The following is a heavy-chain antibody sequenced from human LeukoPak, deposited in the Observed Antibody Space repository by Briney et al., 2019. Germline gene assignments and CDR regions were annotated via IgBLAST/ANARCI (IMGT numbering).Heavy chain of an antibody. V-gene: IGHV3-23*01. CDR1: GFTFSSYA. D-gene: IGHD1-26*01. J-gene: IGHJ5*02. Sequence: PGGSLRLSCAASGFTFSSYAMSWVRQAPGKGLEWVSAISGSGGSTYYADSVKGWFTISRDNSKNTLYLQMNSLRAEETAVYHCAKITHYLHPYWFDPWGQGTLVTVSS. CDR2: ISGSGGST. CDR3: AKITHYLHPYWFDP.